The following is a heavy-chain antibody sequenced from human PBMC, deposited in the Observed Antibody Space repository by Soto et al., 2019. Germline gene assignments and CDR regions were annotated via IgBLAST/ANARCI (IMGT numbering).Heavy chain of an antibody. CDR1: GFTFGNYE. D-gene: IGHD6-13*01. CDR2: ISSSGRTI. V-gene: IGHV3-48*03. J-gene: IGHJ6*02. CDR3: GRYSSLVWGVVHYGMDV. Sequence: PGGSLRLSCEASGFTFGNYEMHWVRQAPGKGLDWISYISSSGRTIYYADSVKGRFTISRDNARNSLYLQMNSLRAEDTAVYYCGRYSSLVWGVVHYGMDVWGQATTVTVSS.